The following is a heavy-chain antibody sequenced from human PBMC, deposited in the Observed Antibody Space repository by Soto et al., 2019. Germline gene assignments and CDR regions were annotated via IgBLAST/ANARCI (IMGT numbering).Heavy chain of an antibody. Sequence: PGESLKISCEGSGYSFTSYWIGWVRQMPVKGLEFMGISYPFWSDTRYSPSFQGHVTISAYNSISTAYLEWSSLKACDTAMYYCGRIQPIAVLFDYWGQGTLVTVSS. V-gene: IGHV5-51*01. D-gene: IGHD6-19*01. CDR1: GYSFTSYW. CDR3: GRIQPIAVLFDY. J-gene: IGHJ4*02. CDR2: SYPFWSDT.